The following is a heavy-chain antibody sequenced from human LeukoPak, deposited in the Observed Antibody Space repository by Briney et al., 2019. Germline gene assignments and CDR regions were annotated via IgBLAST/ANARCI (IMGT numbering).Heavy chain of an antibody. Sequence: SETLSLTCAVYGGSFNGYYWSWIRQHPGRGLEWIGYIYYSGNTYFNPSLKSRVTISVDTSKNQFSPKLSSVTAADTAVYYCARARDGYNWGFDYWGQGTLVTVSS. CDR2: IYYSGNT. CDR3: ARARDGYNWGFDY. CDR1: GGSFNGYY. V-gene: IGHV4-31*11. D-gene: IGHD5-24*01. J-gene: IGHJ4*02.